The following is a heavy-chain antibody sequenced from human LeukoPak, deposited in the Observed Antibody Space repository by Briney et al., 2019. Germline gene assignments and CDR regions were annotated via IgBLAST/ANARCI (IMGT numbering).Heavy chain of an antibody. CDR3: ARDFGGELSPDY. J-gene: IGHJ4*02. CDR1: GGTFSSYA. Sequence: SVKVSCKASGGTFSSYAISWVRQAPGQGLEWMGRIIPIFGTANYAQKFQGRVTIATDESTSTAYMELSSLRSEDTAVYYCARDFGGELSPDYWGQGTLVTVSS. V-gene: IGHV1-69*05. D-gene: IGHD3-16*02. CDR2: IIPIFGTA.